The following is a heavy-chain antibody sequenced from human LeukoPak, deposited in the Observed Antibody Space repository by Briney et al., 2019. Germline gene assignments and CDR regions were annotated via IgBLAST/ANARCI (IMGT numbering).Heavy chain of an antibody. CDR2: IIPILGIA. CDR1: GGTFSSYT. D-gene: IGHD2-2*01. CDR3: ASVYCSSTSCLNWFDP. J-gene: IGHJ5*02. V-gene: IGHV1-69*02. Sequence: ASVKVSCKASGGTFSSYTISWVRQAPGQGLEWMGRIIPILGIANYAQKFQGRATITADKSTSTAYMELSSLRSEDTAVYYCASVYCSSTSCLNWFDPWGQGTLVTVSS.